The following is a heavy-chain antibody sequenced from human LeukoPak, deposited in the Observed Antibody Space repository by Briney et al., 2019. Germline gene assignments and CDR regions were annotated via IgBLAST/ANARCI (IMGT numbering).Heavy chain of an antibody. CDR3: ATLQDSSSWYGRNYYYGMDV. Sequence: SVKVSCKASGGTFSSYAISWVRQAPGQGLEWMGRIIPILGIANYAQKFQGRVTITADKSTSTAYMELSSLRSEDTAVYYCATLQDSSSWYGRNYYYGMDVWGQGTTVTVSS. J-gene: IGHJ6*02. CDR2: IIPILGIA. D-gene: IGHD6-13*01. V-gene: IGHV1-69*04. CDR1: GGTFSSYA.